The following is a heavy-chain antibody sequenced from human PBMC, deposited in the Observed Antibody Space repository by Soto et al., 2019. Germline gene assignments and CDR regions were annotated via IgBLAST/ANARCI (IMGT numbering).Heavy chain of an antibody. V-gene: IGHV5-51*01. Sequence: SLKISCKGSGYSFTSYWIGWVRQMPGKGLEWMGIIYPGDSDTRYGPSFQGQVTISADKSISTAYLQWSSLKASDTAMYYCARPSSGIAAAGPFDYRGQGTLVTVSS. CDR2: IYPGDSDT. CDR3: ARPSSGIAAAGPFDY. D-gene: IGHD6-13*01. J-gene: IGHJ4*02. CDR1: GYSFTSYW.